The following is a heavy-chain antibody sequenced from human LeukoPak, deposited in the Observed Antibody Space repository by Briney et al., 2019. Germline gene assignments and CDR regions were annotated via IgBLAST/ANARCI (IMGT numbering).Heavy chain of an antibody. D-gene: IGHD6-13*01. CDR3: ARETQPPPNDYYYYGMDV. Sequence: SVKVSCKASGGTFSSYAISWVRQAPGQGLEWMGGIIPIFGTANYVQKFQGRVTITADESTSTAYMELSSLRSEDTAVYYCARETQPPPNDYYYYGMDVWGQGTTVTVSS. CDR1: GGTFSSYA. J-gene: IGHJ6*02. V-gene: IGHV1-69*13. CDR2: IIPIFGTA.